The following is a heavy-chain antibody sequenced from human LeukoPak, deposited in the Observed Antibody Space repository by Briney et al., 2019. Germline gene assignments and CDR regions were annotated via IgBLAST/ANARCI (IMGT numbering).Heavy chain of an antibody. V-gene: IGHV3-23*01. Sequence: QTGGSLRLSCTASGFTFSSYGMSWVRQAPGKGLEWVSGISGGGYITYYADSVKGRFTISRDNSKNTLYLQMNSLRAEDTAVYYCAKDYTAIVGATTGHYWGQGTLVTVSS. CDR1: GFTFSSYG. CDR3: AKDYTAIVGATTGHY. D-gene: IGHD1-26*01. J-gene: IGHJ4*02. CDR2: ISGGGYIT.